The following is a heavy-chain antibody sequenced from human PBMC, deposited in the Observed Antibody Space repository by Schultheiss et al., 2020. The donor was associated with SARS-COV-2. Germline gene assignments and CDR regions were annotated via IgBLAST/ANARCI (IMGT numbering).Heavy chain of an antibody. J-gene: IGHJ6*02. CDR2: VSWNGSRT. Sequence: GGSLRLSCAASGFTFSSYAMHWVRQAPGKGLEWVSGVSWNGSRTHYADSVKGRFTISRDNAKNSLYLQMNSLRAEDTAVYYCARVAIFGVGDVWGQGTTVTVSS. CDR1: GFTFSSYA. D-gene: IGHD3-3*01. V-gene: IGHV3-19*01. CDR3: ARVAIFGVGDV.